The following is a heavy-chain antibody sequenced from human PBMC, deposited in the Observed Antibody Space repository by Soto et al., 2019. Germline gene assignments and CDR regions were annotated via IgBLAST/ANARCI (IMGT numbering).Heavy chain of an antibody. CDR2: IKQDVSEK. D-gene: IGHD4-17*01. Sequence: GGSLRLSCAASEFTFSSYWMSWVRQAPGKGLEWVGYIKQDVSEKYCVDSVKGRFTISRDNAKNSLYLQMNSLRAEDTAVYYCARIGDYGRALDIWGQGTMVTVSS. J-gene: IGHJ3*02. CDR3: ARIGDYGRALDI. V-gene: IGHV3-7*01. CDR1: EFTFSSYW.